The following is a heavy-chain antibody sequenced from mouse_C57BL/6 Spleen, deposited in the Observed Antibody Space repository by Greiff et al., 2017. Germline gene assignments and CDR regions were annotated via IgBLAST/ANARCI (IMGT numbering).Heavy chain of an antibody. V-gene: IGHV10-3*01. Sequence: EVKLVESGGGLVQPKGSLKLSCAASGFTFNTYAMHWVRQAPGKGLEWVARIRSKSSNYATYYADSVKDRFTISRDDSQSMLYLQMNNLKTEDTAMYDCVREGGFYYGSSYGGAMDYWGQGTSVTVSS. CDR2: IRSKSSNYAT. D-gene: IGHD1-1*01. J-gene: IGHJ4*01. CDR1: GFTFNTYA. CDR3: VREGGFYYGSSYGGAMDY.